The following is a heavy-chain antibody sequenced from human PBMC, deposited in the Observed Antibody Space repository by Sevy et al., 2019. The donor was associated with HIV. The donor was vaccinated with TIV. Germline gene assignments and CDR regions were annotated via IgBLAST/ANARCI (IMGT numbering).Heavy chain of an antibody. CDR2: INWNSGSL. J-gene: IGHJ4*02. CDR3: AKTPMTEAAPYFDF. CDR1: GFTFEDYA. Sequence: GGSLRLSCAGSGFTFEDYASHWVRQAPGQGLEWVAGINWNSGSLDYADSVKGRFTISRDDAKNSLYLQMDTLRTEDTALYYCAKTPMTEAAPYFDFWGQGTLVTVSS. D-gene: IGHD6-19*01. V-gene: IGHV3-9*01.